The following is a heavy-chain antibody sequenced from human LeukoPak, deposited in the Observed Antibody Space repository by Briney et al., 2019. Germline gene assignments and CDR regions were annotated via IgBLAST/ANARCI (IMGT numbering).Heavy chain of an antibody. J-gene: IGHJ3*02. D-gene: IGHD3-22*01. CDR1: GFTFSSYG. CDR2: IWNDGSNK. Sequence: PGRSLRLSCAASGFTFSSYGMYWVRQAPGKRLEWVAVIWNDGSNKYYADSVKGRFTISRDNSKNTLYLQMNSLRAEDTAVYYCARIHSLYYYDSSGYGAFDIWGQGTMVTVSS. CDR3: ARIHSLYYYDSSGYGAFDI. V-gene: IGHV3-33*01.